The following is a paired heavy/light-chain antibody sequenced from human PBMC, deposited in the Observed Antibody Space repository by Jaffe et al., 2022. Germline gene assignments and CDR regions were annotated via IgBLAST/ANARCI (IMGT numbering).Light chain of an antibody. CDR3: SSYAGSYNYV. V-gene: IGLV2-8*01. CDR1: SSDVGGYNY. CDR2: EVS. Sequence: QSALTQPPSASGSPGQSVTISCTGTSSDVGGYNYVSWYQQHPGKAPKLMIYEVSKRPSGVPDRFSGSKSGNTASLTVSGLQAEDEADYYCSSYAGSYNYVFGTGTKVTVL. J-gene: IGLJ1*01.
Heavy chain of an antibody. V-gene: IGHV3-43*01. CDR3: AKDIEKQWRNSGLSFDY. CDR1: GFTFDDYT. J-gene: IGHJ4*02. CDR2: ISWDGGST. Sequence: EVQLVESGGVVVQPGGSLRLSCAASGFTFDDYTMHWVRQAPGKGLEWVSLISWDGGSTYYADSVKGRFTISRDNSKNSLYLQMNSLRTEDTALYYCAKDIEKQWRNSGLSFDYWGQGTLVTVSS. D-gene: IGHD6-19*01.